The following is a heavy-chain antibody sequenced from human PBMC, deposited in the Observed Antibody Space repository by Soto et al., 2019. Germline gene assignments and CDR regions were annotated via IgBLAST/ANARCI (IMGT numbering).Heavy chain of an antibody. Sequence: QVXXXXSGAEXKXXXXXXKVSXXASGYTFINYYMHWVRQAPGQGLEWMGIINPNGGSTTYAQKFQGRVTLTRDTSTNTVNMELSSLRSEDTAVYYCAREKWLVRRNDPFDIWGQGTMVTVSS. D-gene: IGHD6-19*01. CDR1: GYTFINYY. V-gene: IGHV1-46*01. CDR2: INPNGGST. J-gene: IGHJ3*02. CDR3: AREKWLVRRNDPFDI.